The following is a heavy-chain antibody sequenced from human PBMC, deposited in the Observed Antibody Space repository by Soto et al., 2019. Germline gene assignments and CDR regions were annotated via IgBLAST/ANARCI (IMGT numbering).Heavy chain of an antibody. CDR3: ATYVDTITPVAFVI. Sequence: QVQLQESGPGLVKPSQTLSLTCNVSGGSISSGGSYWSWIRQHPEKGLEWIGYIYYSGSTYYNPSLKSRVTISADTSKNQFSLKLSSVTAADTAVYYCATYVDTITPVAFVIWGQGTMVTVSS. CDR2: IYYSGST. J-gene: IGHJ3*02. CDR1: GGSISSGGSY. V-gene: IGHV4-31*03. D-gene: IGHD5-18*01.